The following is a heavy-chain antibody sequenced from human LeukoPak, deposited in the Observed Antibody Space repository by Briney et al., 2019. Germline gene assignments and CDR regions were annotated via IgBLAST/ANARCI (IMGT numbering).Heavy chain of an antibody. CDR1: GGSISGYN. D-gene: IGHD2-2*01. J-gene: IGHJ5*02. CDR3: AKDHTTLVVPAAPNH. V-gene: IGHV4-4*07. CDR2: IYTSGST. Sequence: SETLSLTCTVSGGSISGYNWSWIRQPAGKGLEWIGRIYTSGSTNYNPSLKSRVTMSVDTSKNQFSLKLNSVTAADTAVYYCAKDHTTLVVPAAPNHWGQGTLVTVSS.